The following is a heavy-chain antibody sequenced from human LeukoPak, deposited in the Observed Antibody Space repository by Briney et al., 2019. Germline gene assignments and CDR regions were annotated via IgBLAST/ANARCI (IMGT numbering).Heavy chain of an antibody. CDR3: ARVEDGPDAFDI. V-gene: IGHV1-2*02. CDR1: GYTFTGYY. Sequence: ASVKVSCKASGYTFTGYYIYWVRQAPGQGLEYMGWINPNRGGTNSTRKFQGRVTMTRDTSISTAYMELSRLRSDDTAVYYCARVEDGPDAFDIWGQGTMVTVSS. J-gene: IGHJ3*02. CDR2: INPNRGGT.